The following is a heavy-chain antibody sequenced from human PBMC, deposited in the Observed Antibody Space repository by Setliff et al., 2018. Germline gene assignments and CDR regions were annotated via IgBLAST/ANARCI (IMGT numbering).Heavy chain of an antibody. J-gene: IGHJ4*02. Sequence: SETLSLTCAVSGYSISSGYYWAWIRQSPGKGLEWLGTVYYDGTTYYNPSFKSRVTISVDTSKNQFSLRLTSVTAADTASYFCARQGGRLFDNWGQGTLVTVSS. CDR3: ARQGGRLFDN. CDR1: GYSISSGYY. CDR2: VYYDGTT. V-gene: IGHV4-38-2*01.